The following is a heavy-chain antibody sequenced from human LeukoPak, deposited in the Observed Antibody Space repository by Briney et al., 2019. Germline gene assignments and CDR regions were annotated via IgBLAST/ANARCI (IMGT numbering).Heavy chain of an antibody. Sequence: GGSLRLSCAASGFTVSSNYMSWVRQAPGKELEWVSVIYSGGSTYYADSVKGRFTISRDNSKNTLCLQMNSLRAEDTAVYYCARSTVATRFDYWGQGTLVTVSS. V-gene: IGHV3-53*01. CDR1: GFTVSSNY. CDR3: ARSTVATRFDY. J-gene: IGHJ4*02. CDR2: IYSGGST. D-gene: IGHD4-23*01.